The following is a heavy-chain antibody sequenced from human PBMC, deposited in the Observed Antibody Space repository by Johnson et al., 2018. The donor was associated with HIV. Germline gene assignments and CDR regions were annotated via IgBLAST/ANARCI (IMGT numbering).Heavy chain of an antibody. Sequence: VQLVESGGGVVQPGGSLRLSCGASAFTFSSNDMKWVRQAPGKGLEWVSAISGSGGSTYYADSVKGRFTISRDNSKNTLYLQMGSLRAEDMAVYYCARGGDGWQRGGHNHLWLFAFDIWGQGTMVTVSS. CDR3: ARGGDGWQRGGHNHLWLFAFDI. V-gene: IGHV3-23*04. CDR2: ISGSGGST. CDR1: AFTFSSND. J-gene: IGHJ3*02. D-gene: IGHD2-21*01.